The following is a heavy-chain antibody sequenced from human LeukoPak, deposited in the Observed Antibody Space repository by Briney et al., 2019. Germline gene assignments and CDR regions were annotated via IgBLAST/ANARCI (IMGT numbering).Heavy chain of an antibody. J-gene: IGHJ4*02. Sequence: PQTLSLTCTVSGGSISSGDYYWSWIRQPPGKGLEWIGYIYYSGSTYYNPSLKSRVTISVDTSKNQFSLKLSSVTAADTAVYYCARYSYGDYVCYFDYWGQGTLVTVSS. V-gene: IGHV4-30-4*01. CDR3: ARYSYGDYVCYFDY. D-gene: IGHD4-17*01. CDR2: IYYSGST. CDR1: GGSISSGDYY.